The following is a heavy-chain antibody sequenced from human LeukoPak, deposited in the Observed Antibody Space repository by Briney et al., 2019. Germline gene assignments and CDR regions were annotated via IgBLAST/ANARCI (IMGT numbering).Heavy chain of an antibody. CDR3: AKGGRGYYDILTGPFDY. CDR1: GFSFSTYW. J-gene: IGHJ4*02. CDR2: IRQDGSEK. D-gene: IGHD3-9*01. V-gene: IGHV3-7*01. Sequence: GGSLRLSCETSGFSFSTYWMSWVRQPPGKGLEWVANIRQDGSEKYYVDSVKGRFTISRDIAKQSVFLQMNSLRAEDTAVYYCAKGGRGYYDILTGPFDYWGQGTLVTVSS.